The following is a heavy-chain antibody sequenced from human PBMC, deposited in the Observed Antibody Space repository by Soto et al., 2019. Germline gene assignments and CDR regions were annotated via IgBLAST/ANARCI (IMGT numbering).Heavy chain of an antibody. CDR3: AAPPKSGIWFGEFRSYNCFAP. J-gene: IGHJ5*02. CDR2: IVVGSGNT. V-gene: IGHV1-58*02. Sequence: QMQLVQSGPEVKKPGTSVKVSCKASGFTFTSSAMQWVRQARGQRLEWIGWIVVGSGNTNYAQKFQERVTITMDMSTSTAYLELIPLRSEDTAFYYCAAPPKSGIWFGEFRSYNCFAPWGQGTLVTVSS. CDR1: GFTFTSSA. D-gene: IGHD3-10*01.